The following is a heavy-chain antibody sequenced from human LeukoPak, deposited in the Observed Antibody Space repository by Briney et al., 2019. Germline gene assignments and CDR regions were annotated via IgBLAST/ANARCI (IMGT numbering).Heavy chain of an antibody. CDR3: ARNSGSYYSYFDY. CDR2: IIPIFGTA. D-gene: IGHD1-26*01. V-gene: IGHV1-69*13. CDR1: GYTFTGYY. J-gene: IGHJ4*02. Sequence: GAPVKVSCKASGYTFTGYYMHWVRQAPGQGLEWMGGIIPIFGTANYAQKFQGRVTITADESTSTAYMELSSLRSEDTAVYYCARNSGSYYSYFDYWGQGTLVTVSS.